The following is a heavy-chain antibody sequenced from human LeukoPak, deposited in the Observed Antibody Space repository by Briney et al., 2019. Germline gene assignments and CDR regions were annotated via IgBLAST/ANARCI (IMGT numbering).Heavy chain of an antibody. CDR2: IYHSGST. CDR1: GYSVSSGYY. D-gene: IGHD3-3*01. Sequence: SETLSLTCAVSGYSVSSGYYWGWIRQPPGKGLEWIGSIYHSGSTYYNPSLKSRVTISVDASKNQFSLKLSSVTAADTAVYYCARPPRYYDFWSGEYAFDIWGQGTMVTVSS. CDR3: ARPPRYYDFWSGEYAFDI. V-gene: IGHV4-38-2*01. J-gene: IGHJ3*02.